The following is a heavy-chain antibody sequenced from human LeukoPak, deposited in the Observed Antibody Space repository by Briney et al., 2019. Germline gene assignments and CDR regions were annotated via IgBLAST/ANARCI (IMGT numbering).Heavy chain of an antibody. V-gene: IGHV1-18*01. D-gene: IGHD3-10*01. CDR3: ARMIWGAITDY. CDR1: GYTFTSYG. CDR2: ISAYNGNT. Sequence: ASVKVSCKVSGYTFTSYGISWVRQAPGQGLEWMGWISAYNGNTNYAQKLQGRVTMTTDTSTGTAYMELRSLRSDDTAVYYCARMIWGAITDYWGQGTLVTVSS. J-gene: IGHJ4*02.